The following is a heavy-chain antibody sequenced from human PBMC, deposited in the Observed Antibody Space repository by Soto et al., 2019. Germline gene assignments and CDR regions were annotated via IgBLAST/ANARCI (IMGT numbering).Heavy chain of an antibody. V-gene: IGHV1-18*01. CDR1: GYTFTSYG. D-gene: IGHD6-13*01. J-gene: IGHJ5*02. CDR3: SSYGGYTCRS. Sequence: QVQLVQSGAEVKKPGASVKVSCKASGYTFTSYGISWVRQAPGQGLELMGWISAYNGNTNYAQKLQVRVTITPVPSTSTASMALTCLRSDDTAVYYSSSYGGYTCRSWGPETLVTVSS. CDR2: ISAYNGNT.